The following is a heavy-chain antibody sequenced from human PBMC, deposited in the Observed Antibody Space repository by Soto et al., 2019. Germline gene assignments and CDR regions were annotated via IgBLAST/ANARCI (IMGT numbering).Heavy chain of an antibody. J-gene: IGHJ4*02. D-gene: IGHD1-1*01. CDR2: IQSKADGGTT. CDR1: GFTINDAW. CDR3: VRGLKWNDNY. Sequence: EVQLVESGGGLVKPGGSLRLSCAASGFTINDAWMTWVRQAPGKGLEWVGRIQSKADGGTTHYAAPVRGRFTVSTDDSKNTLYLEMNSLNTADTAVYYCVRGLKWNDNYWGQGTLVTVSS. V-gene: IGHV3-15*01.